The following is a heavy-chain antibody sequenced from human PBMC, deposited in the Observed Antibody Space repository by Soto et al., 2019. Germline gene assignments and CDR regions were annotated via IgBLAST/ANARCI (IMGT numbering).Heavy chain of an antibody. Sequence: QVQLQESGPGLVKPSQTLSLTCTVSGCSISSGDYYWSWIRQHPGKGLEWIGYIYYSGSTYYNPSLKSRVTISVDTPKNQFSLKLSSVTAADTAVYYCARWWSGSRQGFDPWGQGTLVTVSS. D-gene: IGHD3-3*01. J-gene: IGHJ5*02. CDR3: ARWWSGSRQGFDP. V-gene: IGHV4-31*03. CDR1: GCSISSGDYY. CDR2: IYYSGST.